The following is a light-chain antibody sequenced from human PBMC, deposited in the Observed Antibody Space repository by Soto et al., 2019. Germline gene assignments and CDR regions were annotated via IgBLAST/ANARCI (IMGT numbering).Light chain of an antibody. CDR1: SSDVGGYNY. CDR3: SSYTSSSLFV. CDR2: DVS. V-gene: IGLV2-14*01. J-gene: IGLJ1*01. Sequence: ALTQPASVSGSPGQSITISCTGTSSDVGGYNYVSWYQQHPGKAPKLMIYDVSNRPSGVSNRFSGSKSGNTASLTISGLQAEDEADYYCSSYTSSSLFVFGTGTKLTVL.